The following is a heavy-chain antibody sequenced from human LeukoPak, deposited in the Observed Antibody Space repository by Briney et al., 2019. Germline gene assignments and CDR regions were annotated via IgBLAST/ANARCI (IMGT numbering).Heavy chain of an antibody. D-gene: IGHD1-26*01. Sequence: GGSLRLSCAASGFIFSDHYMDWVRQAPGKGLEWVGRTRNEANIYTTKYAASVKGRFTISRDDSKNSLYLQMNSLKTEDTVVYYCASPVGATTVRAFDIWGQGTMVTVSS. CDR2: TRNEANIYTT. CDR1: GFIFSDHY. V-gene: IGHV3-72*01. J-gene: IGHJ3*02. CDR3: ASPVGATTVRAFDI.